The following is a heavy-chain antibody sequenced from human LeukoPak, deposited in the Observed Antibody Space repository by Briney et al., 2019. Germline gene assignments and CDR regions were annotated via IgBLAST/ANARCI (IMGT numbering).Heavy chain of an antibody. V-gene: IGHV3-48*03. CDR1: GSTLSTYE. J-gene: IGHJ4*02. CDR2: ISSSASST. D-gene: IGHD3-22*01. Sequence: GGSLRLSCAASGSTLSTYEMSWVRQVPGKGLEWVSYISSSASSTYYADSVKGRFTISRDNAKNSLYLQMNSLRAEDTAVYYCARSRGDSGYDYWGQGTLVTVSS. CDR3: ARSRGDSGYDY.